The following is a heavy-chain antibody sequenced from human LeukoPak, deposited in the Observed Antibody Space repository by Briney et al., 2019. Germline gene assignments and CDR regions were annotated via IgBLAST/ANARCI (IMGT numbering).Heavy chain of an antibody. J-gene: IGHJ6*02. Sequence: GGSLRLSCAASGFTFSDHYMDWVRQAPGKGLEWVGRTRNKPKGYTTEYATSVKGRFTISRDDSRTSLYLQMNSLKKEDTAVYYCVRAARESPDNYYYGLDAWGQGTTVTVSS. CDR2: TRNKPKGYTT. V-gene: IGHV3-72*01. CDR1: GFTFSDHY. CDR3: VRAARESPDNYYYGLDA.